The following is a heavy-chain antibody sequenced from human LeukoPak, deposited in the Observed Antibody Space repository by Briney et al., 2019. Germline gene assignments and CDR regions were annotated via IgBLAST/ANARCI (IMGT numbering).Heavy chain of an antibody. CDR1: GFPFNTYG. V-gene: IGHV3-30*18. CDR2: ISYDGSNQ. D-gene: IGHD3-10*01. J-gene: IGHJ4*02. CDR3: AKEVYFGSGSYLGH. Sequence: GRALRLSCAASGFPFNTYGMHWVRQAPGKGLEWLAVISYDGSNQHYADSVKGRFTISRDKSKNTVYLQMNSLRAEDTAVYHCAKEVYFGSGSYLGHWGQGTLVTVSS.